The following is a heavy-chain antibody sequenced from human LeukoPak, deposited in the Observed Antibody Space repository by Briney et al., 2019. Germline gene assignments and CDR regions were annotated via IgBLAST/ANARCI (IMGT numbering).Heavy chain of an antibody. D-gene: IGHD6-19*01. Sequence: PGGSLRLSCAASGFSFSSYDMHWVRQAPGKGLEWVSSISSSTSYIFYADSVKGRFTISRDNAKNSLYLQMNSLRAEDTAVYYCARGSYSSGWSFDYWGQGTLVTVSS. J-gene: IGHJ4*02. V-gene: IGHV3-21*01. CDR2: ISSSTSYI. CDR3: ARGSYSSGWSFDY. CDR1: GFSFSSYD.